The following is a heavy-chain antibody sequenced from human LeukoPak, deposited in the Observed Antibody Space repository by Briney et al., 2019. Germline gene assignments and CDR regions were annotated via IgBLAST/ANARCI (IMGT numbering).Heavy chain of an antibody. CDR2: IYHSGRS. Sequence: PSETLSPTCAVSGSSIISGYYWAWIRQPPGKGLEWIGSIYHSGRSYYNPSLKTRVTISVDTSKNQFSLKLSSVTAADTAVYYCATLPDYWGQGTLVTVSS. J-gene: IGHJ4*02. CDR3: ATLPDY. CDR1: GSSIISGYY. V-gene: IGHV4-38-2*01.